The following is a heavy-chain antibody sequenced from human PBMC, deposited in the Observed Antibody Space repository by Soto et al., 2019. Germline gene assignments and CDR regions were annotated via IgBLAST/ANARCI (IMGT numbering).Heavy chain of an antibody. V-gene: IGHV5-51*01. J-gene: IGHJ5*02. Sequence: GESLKISWKGCGYSFSSYWIGWVRQMPGKGLEWMGIIYPGDSDTRYSPSFQGQVTISADKSISTAYLQWSSLKASDTAMYYCARHGASTYYYGSVTTWGKGTLVTVS. CDR3: ARHGASTYYYGSVTT. D-gene: IGHD3-10*01. CDR2: IYPGDSDT. CDR1: GYSFSSYW.